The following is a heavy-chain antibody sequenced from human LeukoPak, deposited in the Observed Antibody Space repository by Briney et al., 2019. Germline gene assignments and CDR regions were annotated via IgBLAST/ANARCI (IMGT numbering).Heavy chain of an antibody. J-gene: IGHJ4*02. Sequence: GSLRLSCSASGFNFSNHAMNWVRQAPGKGLEWISFISGSGRNTDYADSVKGRFTVSRDNAKNTLYLQVNNLRAEDTAVYYCARGPNSNWSGLDFWGQGTLLTVSS. CDR1: GFNFSNHA. D-gene: IGHD6-6*01. V-gene: IGHV3-23*01. CDR3: ARGPNSNWSGLDF. CDR2: ISGSGRNT.